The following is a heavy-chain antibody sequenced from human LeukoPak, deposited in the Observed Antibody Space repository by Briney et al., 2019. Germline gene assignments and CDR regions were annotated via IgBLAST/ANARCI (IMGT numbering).Heavy chain of an antibody. J-gene: IGHJ5*02. V-gene: IGHV3-66*02. Sequence: PGGSLRLSCAASGFTFSSYAMSWVRQAPGKGLEWVSVIYSGGSTYYADSVKGRFTISRDNSKNTLYLQMNSLRAEDTAVYYCARDYGPEPGEYNWFDPWGQGTLVTVSS. CDR2: IYSGGST. CDR1: GFTFSSYA. CDR3: ARDYGPEPGEYNWFDP. D-gene: IGHD3-10*01.